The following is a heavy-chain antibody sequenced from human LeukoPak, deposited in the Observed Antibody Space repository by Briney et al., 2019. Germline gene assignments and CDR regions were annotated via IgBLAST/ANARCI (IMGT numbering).Heavy chain of an antibody. D-gene: IGHD5-18*01. CDR2: IKQDGSEK. CDR1: GFTFSSYW. Sequence: GGSLRLSCAASGFTFSSYWMSWVRQAPGKGLEWVANIKQDGSEKYYVDSVKGRFTISRDNAKNSLYLQMNSLRAEDTAVYYCARASHTAMVLYFLDYWGQGTLVTVSS. V-gene: IGHV3-7*01. CDR3: ARASHTAMVLYFLDY. J-gene: IGHJ4*02.